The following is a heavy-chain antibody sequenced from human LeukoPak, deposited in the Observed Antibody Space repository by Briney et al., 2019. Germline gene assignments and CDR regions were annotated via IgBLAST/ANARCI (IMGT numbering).Heavy chain of an antibody. D-gene: IGHD6-19*01. V-gene: IGHV3-23*01. CDR3: AQQSGYSSGWGGY. CDR1: GFTFSSYS. J-gene: IGHJ4*02. Sequence: PGGSLRLSCAASGFTFSSYSMNWVRQAPGKGLEWVSAISGSGGSTYYADSVKGRFTISRDNSKNTLYLQMNSLRAEDTAVYYCAQQSGYSSGWGGYWGQGTLVTVSS. CDR2: ISGSGGST.